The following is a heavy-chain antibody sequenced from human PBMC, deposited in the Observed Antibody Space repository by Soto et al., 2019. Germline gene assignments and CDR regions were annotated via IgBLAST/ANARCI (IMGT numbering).Heavy chain of an antibody. CDR2: TYYRSKWYN. CDR1: GDSVSSNSAA. CDR3: ARARGGEQLVYYYCYGMDV. J-gene: IGHJ6*02. V-gene: IGHV6-1*01. Sequence: QVQLQQSGPGLVKPSQTLSLTCAISGDSVSSNSAAWNWIRQSPSRGLEWLGRTYYRSKWYNDYAVSVKSRITINPDTSKNQFSLQLNSVTPEDTAVYYCARARGGEQLVYYYCYGMDVWGQGTTVTVSS. D-gene: IGHD6-13*01.